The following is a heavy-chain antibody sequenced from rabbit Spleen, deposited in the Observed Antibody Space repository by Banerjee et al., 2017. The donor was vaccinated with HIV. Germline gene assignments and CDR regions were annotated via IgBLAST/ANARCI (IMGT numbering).Heavy chain of an antibody. V-gene: IGHV1S45*01. J-gene: IGHJ4*01. D-gene: IGHD6-1*01. Sequence: QEQLEESGGDLVKPEGSLTLTCTASGFSFSSTYYMCWVRQAPGKGLEWIGCIYTGSGSTYYASWAKGRFTLSKTSSTTVTLQMTSLTAADTATYFCARDFDGGVNGYNLYYFDLWGPGTLVTVS. CDR1: GFSFSSTYY. CDR3: ARDFDGGVNGYNLYYFDL. CDR2: IYTGSGST.